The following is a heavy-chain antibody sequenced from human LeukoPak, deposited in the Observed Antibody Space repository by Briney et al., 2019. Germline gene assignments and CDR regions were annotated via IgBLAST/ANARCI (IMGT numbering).Heavy chain of an antibody. D-gene: IGHD3-10*01. Sequence: GGSLRPSCVASGFTFSTYAMGWARQAPGKGLEWVSGISDGVGSAYYADSVKGRFTISRDNSKNTLYLQMNSLRAEDTAVYYCAKRYYGSGNYDPLFEYWGQGTLVTVSS. J-gene: IGHJ4*02. CDR3: AKRYYGSGNYDPLFEY. CDR1: GFTFSTYA. V-gene: IGHV3-23*01. CDR2: ISDGVGSA.